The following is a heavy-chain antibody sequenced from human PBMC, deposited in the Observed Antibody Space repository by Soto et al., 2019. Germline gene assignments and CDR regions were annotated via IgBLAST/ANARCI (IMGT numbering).Heavy chain of an antibody. Sequence: ASVTVSCTTSGYTSTSYGINWVRQDPGRGLEWMGWINPGNGNTKYSQQFQGRVIIDRDTSASTAYMELSSLRSEDTAVYYCARGGYFDSSNYLAYWGLGTLVTVS. CDR1: GYTSTSYG. D-gene: IGHD3-22*01. CDR2: INPGNGNT. V-gene: IGHV1-3*01. CDR3: ARGGYFDSSNYLAY. J-gene: IGHJ4*02.